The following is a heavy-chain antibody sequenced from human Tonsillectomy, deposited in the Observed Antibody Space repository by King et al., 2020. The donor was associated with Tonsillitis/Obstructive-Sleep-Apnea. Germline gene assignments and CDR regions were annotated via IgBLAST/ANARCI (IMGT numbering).Heavy chain of an antibody. V-gene: IGHV1-69*10. Sequence: VQLVESGAEVKKPGSSVKVSCRDYGGTFSNYAITWVRQAPGQGLEWMGGIIPFLGVANYAQKFQGRATITADKYTTTAYMELSSLRSEDTAVYYCARSRAYDSHYYYYWMDVWGQGTTVTASS. CDR3: ARSRAYDSHYYYYWMDV. D-gene: IGHD5-12*01. J-gene: IGHJ6*02. CDR2: IIPFLGVA. CDR1: GGTFSNYA.